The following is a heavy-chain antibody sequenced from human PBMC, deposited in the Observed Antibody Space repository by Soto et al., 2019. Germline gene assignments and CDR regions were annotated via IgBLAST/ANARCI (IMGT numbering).Heavy chain of an antibody. V-gene: IGHV4-39*01. CDR3: ARQPTTGDTDLWFDP. CDR1: GGSISTNRSY. Sequence: QLQLLASGPGLVKASETLSLTCNVSGGSISTNRSYWAWIRQPPGKGLEWLANIFYSGSTYYNPSLASRVTVSVDTSKNEFSLKLRSVTAADTAVYYCARQPTTGDTDLWFDPWGQGTLVTASS. J-gene: IGHJ5*02. CDR2: IFYSGST. D-gene: IGHD2-21*01.